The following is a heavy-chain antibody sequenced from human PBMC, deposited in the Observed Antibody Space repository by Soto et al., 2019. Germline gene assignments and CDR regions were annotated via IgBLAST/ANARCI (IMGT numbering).Heavy chain of an antibody. D-gene: IGHD1-1*01. CDR1: GASISGYY. V-gene: IGHV4-4*07. J-gene: IGHJ5*02. Sequence: SETLSLTCTVSGASISGYYWSWVRKSAGKGLEWIGRIYATGTTDYNPSLKSRVMMSVDTSKKQFSLRLRSVTAADTAVYYCVRDGTKTVRDWFDPWGQGISVTVSS. CDR2: IYATGTT. CDR3: VRDGTKTVRDWFDP.